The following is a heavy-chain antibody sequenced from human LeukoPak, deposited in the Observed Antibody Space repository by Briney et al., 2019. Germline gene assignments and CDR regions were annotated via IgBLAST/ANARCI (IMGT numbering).Heavy chain of an antibody. CDR3: AKALHGGQQLVGGPYY. D-gene: IGHD6-13*01. CDR2: ISGSGGST. CDR1: GFTFSSYA. J-gene: IGHJ4*02. Sequence: GGSLRLSCAASGFTFSSYAMSWVRQAPGKGLEWVSAISGSGGSTYYADSVKGRFTISRDNSKNTLYLQMDSLRAEDTAVYYCAKALHGGQQLVGGPYYWGQGTLVTVSS. V-gene: IGHV3-23*01.